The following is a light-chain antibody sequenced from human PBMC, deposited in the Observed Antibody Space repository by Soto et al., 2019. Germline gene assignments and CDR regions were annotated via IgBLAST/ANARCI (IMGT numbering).Light chain of an antibody. CDR3: QQYESYNT. V-gene: IGKV1-5*01. CDR1: QTISSG. J-gene: IGKJ1*01. CDR2: DAS. Sequence: DIPMTQSPSTLSASVGDRVTITCRASQTISSGLAWYQQKPGKAPKVLIYDASTLESGVPSRFSGSGSGTEFTHTISCLLHDDFATYYCQQYESYNTFGQGTKVESK.